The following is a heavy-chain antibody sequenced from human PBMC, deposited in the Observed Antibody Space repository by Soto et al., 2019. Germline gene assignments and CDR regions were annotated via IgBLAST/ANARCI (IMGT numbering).Heavy chain of an antibody. Sequence: QITLKESGPTLVKPTQTLTLTCTFSGFSLSSTRVAVGWIRQPPGKALEWLALIYWDDDKRYSPFLKSRLTITKDTSKNHVVLTMTTMDPVDTATYYWAHSVVIGLGYYFDYWGQGTLVTVSS. CDR3: AHSVVIGLGYYFDY. V-gene: IGHV2-5*02. CDR1: GFSLSSTRVA. CDR2: IYWDDDK. D-gene: IGHD2-21*01. J-gene: IGHJ4*02.